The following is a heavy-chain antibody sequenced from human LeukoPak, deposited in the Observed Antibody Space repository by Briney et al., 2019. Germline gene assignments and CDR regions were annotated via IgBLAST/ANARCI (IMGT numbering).Heavy chain of an antibody. J-gene: IGHJ4*02. CDR3: ARAQWPTYYFDY. V-gene: IGHV1-2*02. D-gene: IGHD6-19*01. CDR2: FIPASGGT. Sequence: GASVKVSCKASGYTFTGYYIHWVRQAPGQGLEWMGWFIPASGGTNYAQNFQGRVTMTSDKSISTAFMELSGLRSDDTAVYYCARAQWPTYYFDYWGQGTLVTVSS. CDR1: GYTFTGYY.